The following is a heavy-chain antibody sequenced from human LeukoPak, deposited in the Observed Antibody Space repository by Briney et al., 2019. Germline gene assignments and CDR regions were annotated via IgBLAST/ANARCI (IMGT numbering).Heavy chain of an antibody. D-gene: IGHD4-23*01. Sequence: SETLSLTCTVSGGSISSYYWSWIRQPAGKGLEWIGRIYTSGSTNYNPSLKSRVTMSVDTSKNQFSLKLSSVTAADTAVYYCARDSDYGGSSRQYYFDYWGQGTLVTVSS. V-gene: IGHV4-4*07. J-gene: IGHJ4*02. CDR1: GGSISSYY. CDR3: ARDSDYGGSSRQYYFDY. CDR2: IYTSGST.